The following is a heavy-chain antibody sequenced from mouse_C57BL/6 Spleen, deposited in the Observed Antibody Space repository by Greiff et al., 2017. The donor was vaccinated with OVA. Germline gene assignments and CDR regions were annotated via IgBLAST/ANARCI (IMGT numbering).Heavy chain of an antibody. D-gene: IGHD2-4*01. J-gene: IGHJ2*01. Sequence: QVQLQQPGAELVKPGASVKLSCKASGYTFTSYWMQWVKQRPGQGLEWIGEIDPSDSYTNYNQKFKGKATLTVDTSSSTAYMQLSSLTSEDSAVYYCARRADYPYFDYWGQGTTRTVSS. CDR2: IDPSDSYT. V-gene: IGHV1-50*01. CDR3: ARRADYPYFDY. CDR1: GYTFTSYW.